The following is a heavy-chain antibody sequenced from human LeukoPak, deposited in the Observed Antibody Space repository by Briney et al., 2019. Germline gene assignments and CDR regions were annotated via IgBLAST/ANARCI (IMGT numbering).Heavy chain of an antibody. CDR2: ISSSSSTI. J-gene: IGHJ3*02. CDR1: GFTFSSYS. V-gene: IGHV3-48*02. CDR3: ARGRRNSGYAFDI. D-gene: IGHD3-22*01. Sequence: AGSLRLSCAASGFTFSSYSMNWVSQAPGKWMEWVSYISSSSSTIYYADSVKGRFTISRDNAKNSLYLQMNSLRDEDTAVYYCARGRRNSGYAFDIWGQGTMVTVSS.